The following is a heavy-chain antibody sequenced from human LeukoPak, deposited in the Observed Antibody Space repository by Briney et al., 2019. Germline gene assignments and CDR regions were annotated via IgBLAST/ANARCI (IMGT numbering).Heavy chain of an antibody. CDR1: GGSISSGDYY. CDR3: AREGGIVVVPAAISGPYYYMDV. Sequence: SETLSLTCTVSGGSISSGDYYWSWIRQPPGKGLEWIGYIYYSGSTYYNPSLKSRVTISVDTSKNQFSLKLSSVTAADTAVYYCAREGGIVVVPAAISGPYYYMDVWGKGTTVTVSS. J-gene: IGHJ6*03. CDR2: IYYSGST. D-gene: IGHD2-2*01. V-gene: IGHV4-30-4*08.